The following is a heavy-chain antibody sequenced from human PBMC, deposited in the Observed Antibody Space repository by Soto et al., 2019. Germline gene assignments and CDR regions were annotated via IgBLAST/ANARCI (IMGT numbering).Heavy chain of an antibody. J-gene: IGHJ4*02. Sequence: ASVKVACKASGYTFTSYAMHWVRQAPGQRLEWMGWINAGNGNTKYSQKFQGRVTITRDTSASTAYMELSSLRSEDTAVYYCARGPPYGSKGFDYWGQGTLVPVSS. D-gene: IGHD6-19*01. CDR3: ARGPPYGSKGFDY. V-gene: IGHV1-3*01. CDR2: INAGNGNT. CDR1: GYTFTSYA.